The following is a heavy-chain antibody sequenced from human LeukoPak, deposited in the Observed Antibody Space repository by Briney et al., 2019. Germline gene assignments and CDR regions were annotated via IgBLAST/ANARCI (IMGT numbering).Heavy chain of an antibody. CDR3: ATSSGWYPKYFDY. D-gene: IGHD6-19*01. Sequence: GGSLRPSXAASGFTFSTYPMSWVRPAPGKGLEWVSAISGSGGDTYYADSVKGRFTISRDNSKNTLYLQMNSLRAEDTALYYCATSSGWYPKYFDYWGQGTLVTVSS. J-gene: IGHJ4*02. CDR2: ISGSGGDT. V-gene: IGHV3-23*01. CDR1: GFTFSTYP.